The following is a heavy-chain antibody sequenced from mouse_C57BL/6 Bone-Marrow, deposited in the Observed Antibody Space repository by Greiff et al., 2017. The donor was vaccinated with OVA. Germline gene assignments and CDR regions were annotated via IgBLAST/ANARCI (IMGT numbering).Heavy chain of an antibody. V-gene: IGHV3-6*01. CDR2: ISYDGSN. CDR1: GYSITSGYY. D-gene: IGHD2-1*01. CDR3: AREGEGNYHFR. Sequence: ESGPGLVKPSQSLSLTCSVTGYSITSGYYWNWIRQFPGNKLEWMGYISYDGSNNYNPSLKNRISITRDTSKNQFFLKLNSVTTEDTATYYCAREGEGNYHFRWGQGTLVTVSA. J-gene: IGHJ3*02.